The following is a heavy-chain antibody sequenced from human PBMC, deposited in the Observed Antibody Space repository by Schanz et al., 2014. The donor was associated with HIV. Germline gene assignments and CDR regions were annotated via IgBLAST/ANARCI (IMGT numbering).Heavy chain of an antibody. CDR2: IWFDGSNK. V-gene: IGHV3-33*01. J-gene: IGHJ6*02. Sequence: VQLVESGGGLIQPGGSLRLSCAASGLILRSHYMNWVRQAPGRGLEWVAVIWFDGSNKYYADSVKGRFTISRDNSKKTLYLQMNSLRAGDTAVYYCASTEFPYSSSSDYYYGMDVWGQGTTVTVSS. D-gene: IGHD6-6*01. CDR3: ASTEFPYSSSSDYYYGMDV. CDR1: GLILRSHY.